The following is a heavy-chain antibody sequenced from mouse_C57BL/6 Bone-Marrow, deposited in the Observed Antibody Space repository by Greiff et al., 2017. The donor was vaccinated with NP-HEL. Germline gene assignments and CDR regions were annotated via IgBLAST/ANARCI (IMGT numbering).Heavy chain of an antibody. Sequence: EVNLVESGGDLVKPGGSLKLSCAASGFTFSSYGMSWVRQTPDKRLEWVATISSGGSYTYYPDSVKGRFTISRDNAKNTLYLQMSSLKSEDTAMYYCARQLRLRLDYWGQGTTLTVSS. D-gene: IGHD3-2*02. J-gene: IGHJ2*01. CDR2: ISSGGSYT. V-gene: IGHV5-6*01. CDR3: ARQLRLRLDY. CDR1: GFTFSSYG.